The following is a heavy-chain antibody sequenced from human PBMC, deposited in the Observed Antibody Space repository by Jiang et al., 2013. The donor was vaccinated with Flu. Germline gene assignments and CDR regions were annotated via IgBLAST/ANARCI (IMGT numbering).Heavy chain of an antibody. V-gene: IGHV7-4-1*02. J-gene: IGHJ6*02. CDR1: GYTFNTYR. CDR2: INTNNGRP. Sequence: QSGSELKKSGASVKVSCKASGYTFNTYRMNWVRQAPGQGLEWMGWINTNNGRPKFAQGFTGRFVFSVDTSVSTTYLEISSLKTEDAAVYCCARSWFGTNQYYYGMDVWGQGTTVIVSS. D-gene: IGHD3-10*01. CDR3: ARSWFGTNQYYYGMDV.